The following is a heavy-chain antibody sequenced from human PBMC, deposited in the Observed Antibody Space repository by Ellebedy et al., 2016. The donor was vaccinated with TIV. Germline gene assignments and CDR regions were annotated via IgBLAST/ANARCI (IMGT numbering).Heavy chain of an antibody. D-gene: IGHD3-10*01. J-gene: IGHJ4*02. CDR2: VSSSWNTV. Sequence: GESLKISCAASGFTFSSYSMNWVRQAPGKGLAWISYVSSSWNTVYYADSVQGRFTVSRDDAKNSLHLQMNSLRDEDMAMYYCARNFGASGLHDHWGQGIRVSVSS. CDR3: ARNFGASGLHDH. V-gene: IGHV3-48*02. CDR1: GFTFSSYS.